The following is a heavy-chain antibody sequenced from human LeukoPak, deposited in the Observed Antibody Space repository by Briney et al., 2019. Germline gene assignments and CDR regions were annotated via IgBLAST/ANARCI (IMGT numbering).Heavy chain of an antibody. CDR2: ISSRGSTI. V-gene: IGHV3-48*03. CDR1: GFTFSSYE. CDR3: ARDIGDYGNDAFDI. D-gene: IGHD4-17*01. J-gene: IGHJ3*02. Sequence: PGGCLRLSCAASGFTFSSYEMNWVRQAPGKGLEWVSYISSRGSTIYYADSVKGRFTISRDNAENSLYLQMNSLRAEDTAVYYCARDIGDYGNDAFDIWGQGTMVTVSS.